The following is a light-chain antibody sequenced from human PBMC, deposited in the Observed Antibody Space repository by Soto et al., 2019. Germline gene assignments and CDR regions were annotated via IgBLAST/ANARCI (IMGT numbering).Light chain of an antibody. V-gene: IGKV3-15*01. CDR3: QQFSSYPLT. CDR2: GAS. J-gene: IGKJ4*01. CDR1: QSVSDY. Sequence: ETLMTQSPATLSVSPGERATLSCRASQSVSDYLAWYQQRPGQAPRLLIFGASTRATGFPARFSGSGSGTDFTLTISRLEPEDFAVYYCQQFSSYPLTFGGGTKVDI.